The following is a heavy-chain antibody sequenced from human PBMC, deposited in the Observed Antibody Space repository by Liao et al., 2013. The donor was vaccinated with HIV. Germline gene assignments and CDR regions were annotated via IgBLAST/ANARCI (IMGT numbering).Heavy chain of an antibody. V-gene: IGHV4-59*12. J-gene: IGHJ2*01. CDR1: GDSFSSYY. CDR3: ARGQGYTSTWYDWYFDL. D-gene: IGHD6-13*01. Sequence: QVRLQESGPGLVKPSETLSLTCTVSGDSFSSYYWSWIRQPPGRGLEWIGYIYYSGSTNYNPSLKSRVTIALDTSKNHFSLKLTSVTAADTAVYYCARGQGYTSTWYDWYFDLWGRGTLVTVSS. CDR2: IYYSGST.